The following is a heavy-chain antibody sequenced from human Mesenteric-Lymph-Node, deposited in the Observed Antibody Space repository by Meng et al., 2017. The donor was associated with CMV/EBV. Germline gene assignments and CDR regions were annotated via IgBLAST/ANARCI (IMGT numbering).Heavy chain of an antibody. CDR3: AREAYGYDLYFDF. CDR1: YTFPGYY. CDR2: LHPDSGGT. V-gene: IGHV1-2*06. J-gene: IGHJ2*01. Sequence: YTFPGYYLPWVRHAPGQALEWLGRLHPDSGGTTYPHNFQGRVTVTRDTSISTVYMQLNRLTSDDTAVYYCAREAYGYDLYFDFWGRGTLVTVSS. D-gene: IGHD5-12*01.